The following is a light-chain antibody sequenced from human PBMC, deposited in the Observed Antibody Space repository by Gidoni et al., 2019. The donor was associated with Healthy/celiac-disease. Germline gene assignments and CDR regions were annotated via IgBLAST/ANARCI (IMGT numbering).Light chain of an antibody. V-gene: IGKV3-15*01. J-gene: IGKJ1*01. Sequence: EIVMTQSPATLSVSPGERATLSCRASQSVSSNLAWYQQKPGQAPRPLIYGASTRATGIPARFRGSGSGTEFTLTISSLQSEDFAVYYCQQYNNWAGTFGQGTKVEIK. CDR2: GAS. CDR3: QQYNNWAGT. CDR1: QSVSSN.